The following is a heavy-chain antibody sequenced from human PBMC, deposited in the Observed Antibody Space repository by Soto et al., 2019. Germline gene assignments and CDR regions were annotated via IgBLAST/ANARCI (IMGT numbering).Heavy chain of an antibody. CDR3: ARGTSYYYDSSGYYPDY. V-gene: IGHV4-30-4*01. D-gene: IGHD3-22*01. Sequence: PSETLSLTCTVSGGSISSGDYYWSWIRQPPGKGLEWIGYIYYSGSTYYNPSLKSRVTISVDTSKNQFSLKLSSVTAADTAVYYCARGTSYYYDSSGYYPDYWGQGTLVTVSS. CDR1: GGSISSGDYY. J-gene: IGHJ4*02. CDR2: IYYSGST.